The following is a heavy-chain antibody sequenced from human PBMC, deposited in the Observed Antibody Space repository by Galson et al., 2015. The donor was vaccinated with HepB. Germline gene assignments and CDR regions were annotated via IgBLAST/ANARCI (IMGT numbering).Heavy chain of an antibody. CDR2: ISSSSSYT. V-gene: IGHV3-11*06. J-gene: IGHJ5*02. D-gene: IGHD3-3*01. CDR1: GFTFSDYY. Sequence: SLRLSCAASGFTFSDYYMSWIRQAPGKGLEWVSYISSSSSYTNYADSVKGRFTISRDNSKNTLYLQMNSLRAEDTAVYYCAKDGGRFGVVIRWFDPWGQGTLVTVSS. CDR3: AKDGGRFGVVIRWFDP.